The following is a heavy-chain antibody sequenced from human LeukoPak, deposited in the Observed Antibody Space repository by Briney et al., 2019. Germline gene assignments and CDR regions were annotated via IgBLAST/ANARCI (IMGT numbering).Heavy chain of an antibody. CDR3: ARGAHYDYVWGSYRPANWFDP. CDR1: GYTFTSYA. J-gene: IGHJ5*02. V-gene: IGHV1-3*01. CDR2: INAGNGNT. D-gene: IGHD3-16*02. Sequence: ASVKVSCKASGYTFTSYAMHWVRQAPGQRLEWMGWINAGNGNTKYSQKFQGRVTITRDTSASTAYMELSSLRSEDTAVYYCARGAHYDYVWGSYRPANWFDPWGQGTLVTVSS.